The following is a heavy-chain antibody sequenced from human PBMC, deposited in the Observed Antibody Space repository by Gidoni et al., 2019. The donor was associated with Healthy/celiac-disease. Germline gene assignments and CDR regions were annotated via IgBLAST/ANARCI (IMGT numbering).Heavy chain of an antibody. CDR2: ISSSSSYI. Sequence: EVQLVESGGGLVKPGGFLRLSCAASGFTFSSYSMNWVRQAPGKGLEWVSSISSSSSYIYYADSVKGRFTISRDNAKNSLYLQMNSLRAEDTAVYYCAKRSGGSYSDWYFDLWGRGTLVTVSS. CDR3: AKRSGGSYSDWYFDL. D-gene: IGHD1-26*01. J-gene: IGHJ2*01. CDR1: GFTFSSYS. V-gene: IGHV3-21*01.